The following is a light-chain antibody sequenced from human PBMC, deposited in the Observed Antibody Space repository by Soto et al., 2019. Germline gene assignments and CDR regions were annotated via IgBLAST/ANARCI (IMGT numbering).Light chain of an antibody. CDR2: DAS. CDR3: QKFNKWPWT. CDR1: ESVGSN. V-gene: IGKV3-15*01. Sequence: EILITQAPASLSVSPGERATLSCRASESVGSNLAWYQQKPGQPPRLLIYDASMRETGVPPRFSGSGSGTEFTLTISNLQSEDFAIYFCQKFNKWPWTFGQGTKVDIK. J-gene: IGKJ1*01.